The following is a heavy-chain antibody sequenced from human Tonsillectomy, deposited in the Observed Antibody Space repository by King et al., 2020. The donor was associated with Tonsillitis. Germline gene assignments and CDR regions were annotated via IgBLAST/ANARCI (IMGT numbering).Heavy chain of an antibody. D-gene: IGHD1-26*01. CDR3: ARSLVGTTVAFDI. CDR1: GYSFTSYW. CDR2: IYPGDSET. J-gene: IGHJ3*02. V-gene: IGHV5-51*03. Sequence: VQLVESGAEVKKPGESLKISCKASGYSFTSYWIGWVRQMPGKGLEWMGIIYPGDSETKYSPSFQGPVPISADKSISTAYLQWSSLKASDTAMYYCARSLVGTTVAFDIWGQGTMVTVSS.